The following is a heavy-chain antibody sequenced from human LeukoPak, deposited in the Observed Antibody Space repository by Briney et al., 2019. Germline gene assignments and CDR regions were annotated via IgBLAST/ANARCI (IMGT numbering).Heavy chain of an antibody. D-gene: IGHD3-10*01. CDR1: GFTFSTYD. J-gene: IGHJ6*02. Sequence: GGSLRLSCAASGFTFSTYDMHWVRHAPGKGLEWVSAIDTAGDTYYPGSVKGRFTISRENARNSLYLQMNNLRAGDTAVYYCARNFGSGSYRYYYYGMDVWGQGTTVTVSS. CDR3: ARNFGSGSYRYYYYGMDV. CDR2: IDTAGDT. V-gene: IGHV3-13*01.